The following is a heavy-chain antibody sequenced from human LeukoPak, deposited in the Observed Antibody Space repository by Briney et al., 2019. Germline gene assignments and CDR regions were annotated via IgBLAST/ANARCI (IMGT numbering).Heavy chain of an antibody. D-gene: IGHD3-10*01. Sequence: ASVKVSCKASGYTFTSYDINWVRQATGQGLEWMGWMNPNSDNTGYAQKFQGRVTMTRNTSISTAYMELSSLRSEDTAVYYCARGSMVRYAFDIWGQGTMVTVSS. CDR3: ARGSMVRYAFDI. CDR2: MNPNSDNT. V-gene: IGHV1-8*01. J-gene: IGHJ3*02. CDR1: GYTFTSYD.